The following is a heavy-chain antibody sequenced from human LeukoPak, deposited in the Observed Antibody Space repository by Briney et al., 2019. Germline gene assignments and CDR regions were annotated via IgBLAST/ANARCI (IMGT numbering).Heavy chain of an antibody. D-gene: IGHD4-17*01. J-gene: IGHJ3*02. Sequence: GGSLRLSCTASGFTFSSYVMSWVRQAPGKGLEWVSVVYSGGTTYYADSVKGRFTISRESSKKTVYLQMNSLRVGDTAVYYCAREATVSQGAFDIWGQGTMVTVSS. CDR3: AREATVSQGAFDI. CDR2: VYSGGTT. CDR1: GFTFSSYV. V-gene: IGHV3-53*01.